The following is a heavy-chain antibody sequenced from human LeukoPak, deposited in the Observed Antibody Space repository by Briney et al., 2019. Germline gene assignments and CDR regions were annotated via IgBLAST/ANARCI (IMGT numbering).Heavy chain of an antibody. J-gene: IGHJ6*03. CDR3: ARDVADCSSTSCYSHYYYMDV. CDR2: IYYSGST. V-gene: IGHV4-59*01. CDR1: GGSISSYY. Sequence: SETLSLTCTVSGGSISSYYWSWLRQPPGKGLEWFGYIYYSGSTNYNPSLKSRVTISVDTSKNQFSLKLSSVTAADTAVYYCARDVADCSSTSCYSHYYYMDVWGKGTTVTVPS. D-gene: IGHD2-2*01.